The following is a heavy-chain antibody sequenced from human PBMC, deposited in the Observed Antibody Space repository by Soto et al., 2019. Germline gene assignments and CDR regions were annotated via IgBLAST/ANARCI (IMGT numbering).Heavy chain of an antibody. Sequence: EVQLVESGGGLVQPGRSLRLSCAASGFTFDDYAMHWVRQAPGKGLEWVSGISWNSGSIGYADSVKGRFTISRDNAKNSLYLQMNSLRAEDTALYYCAKAQPRYYDFWSGSPYYFDYWGQGTLVTVSS. V-gene: IGHV3-9*01. J-gene: IGHJ4*02. CDR1: GFTFDDYA. D-gene: IGHD3-3*01. CDR2: ISWNSGSI. CDR3: AKAQPRYYDFWSGSPYYFDY.